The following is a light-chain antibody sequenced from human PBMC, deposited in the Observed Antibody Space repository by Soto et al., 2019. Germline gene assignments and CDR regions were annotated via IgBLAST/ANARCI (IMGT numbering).Light chain of an antibody. CDR3: QQLYSYPPT. V-gene: IGKV1-9*01. CDR2: AAS. CDR1: QGISSY. J-gene: IGKJ4*01. Sequence: DIQLTQSPSFLSASVGDRVTITCRASQGISSYLAWYQQKPGKAPNLLICAASTLQSGVPSRFSGSGSGTEFTLTISTLQPEDSATFYCQQLYSYPPTFGGGIKVEIK.